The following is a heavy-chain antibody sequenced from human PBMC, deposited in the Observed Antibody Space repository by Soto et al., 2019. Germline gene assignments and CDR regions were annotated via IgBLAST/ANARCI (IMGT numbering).Heavy chain of an antibody. CDR1: GYSFTSYW. V-gene: IGHV5-51*01. CDR3: ARATYYYDSSGYYYDYGMDV. CDR2: IYPGDSDT. Sequence: PGESLKSSCKGSGYSFTSYWIGWVRQMPGKGLEWMGIIYPGDSDTRYSPSFQGQVTISADKSISTAYLQWSSLKASDTAMYYCARATYYYDSSGYYYDYGMDVGGQVTTVTVSS. D-gene: IGHD3-22*01. J-gene: IGHJ6*02.